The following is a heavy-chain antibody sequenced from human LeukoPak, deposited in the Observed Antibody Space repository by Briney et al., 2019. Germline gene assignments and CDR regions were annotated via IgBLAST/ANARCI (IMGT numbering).Heavy chain of an antibody. J-gene: IGHJ4*02. CDR2: ISGSGGST. D-gene: IGHD1-26*01. CDR1: GFTFSSYG. CDR3: ANSLWDASDY. V-gene: IGHV3-23*01. Sequence: GGSLRLSCAASGFTFSSYGMHWVRQAPGKGLEWVSAISGSGGSTYYADSMKGRFTISRDNSKNTLYLQMNSLRAEDTAVYYCANSLWDASDYWGQGTLVTVSS.